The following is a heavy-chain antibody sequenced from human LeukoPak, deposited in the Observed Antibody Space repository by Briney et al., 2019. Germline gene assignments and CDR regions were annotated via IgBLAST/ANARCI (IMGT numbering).Heavy chain of an antibody. CDR3: ATYSSSNGREFQY. CDR2: IQQHGSET. V-gene: IGHV3-7*01. D-gene: IGHD2-2*01. CDR1: GFTFSNSA. J-gene: IGHJ1*01. Sequence: GGSLRLSCAASGFTFSNSAMNWVRQAPGKGLEWVANIQQHGSETYYGDSVKGRFTISRDNAKNSLYLQMNSLRAEDTAVYYCATYSSSNGREFQYWGQGTLVTVSS.